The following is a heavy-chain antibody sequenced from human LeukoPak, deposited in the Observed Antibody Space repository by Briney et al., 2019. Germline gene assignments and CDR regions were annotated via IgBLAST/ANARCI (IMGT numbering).Heavy chain of an antibody. CDR3: AKVGYVVYRPPEGY. CDR1: GFTFSSYS. CDR2: ISGSGGST. Sequence: GGSLRLSCAASGFTFSSYSMNWVRQAPGKGLEWVSAISGSGGSTYYADSVKGRFTISRDNSKNTLYLQMNSLRAEDTAVYYCAKVGYVVYRPPEGYWGQGTLVTVSS. V-gene: IGHV3-23*01. D-gene: IGHD3-16*01. J-gene: IGHJ4*02.